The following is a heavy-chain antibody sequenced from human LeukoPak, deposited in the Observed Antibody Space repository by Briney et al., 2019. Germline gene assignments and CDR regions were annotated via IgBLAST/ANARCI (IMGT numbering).Heavy chain of an antibody. Sequence: GSLRLSCAASGFTFSNYWMSWDRQAPGKGLEWVANIKEDGSEKHYVDSVKGRFTISRDNAKNSLYLQMNSLRVEDTAVYYCARTIRGYWGQGTLVTVSS. J-gene: IGHJ4*02. CDR1: GFTFSNYW. CDR3: ARTIRGY. V-gene: IGHV3-7*03. CDR2: IKEDGSEK. D-gene: IGHD3-10*01.